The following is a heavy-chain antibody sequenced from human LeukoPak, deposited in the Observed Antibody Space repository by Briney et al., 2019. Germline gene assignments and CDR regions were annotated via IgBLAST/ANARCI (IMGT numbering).Heavy chain of an antibody. CDR3: ARGFSVRLVFSYYYYMDV. CDR1: GYTFTGYY. D-gene: IGHD6-6*01. Sequence: ASVKVSCKASGYTFTGYYMHWVRQAPGQGLEWMGWINPNSGGTNYAQKFQGRVTMTRDTSISTAYMELSRLRSDDTAVYYCARGFSVRLVFSYYYYMDVWGKGTTVTVSS. CDR2: INPNSGGT. J-gene: IGHJ6*03. V-gene: IGHV1-2*02.